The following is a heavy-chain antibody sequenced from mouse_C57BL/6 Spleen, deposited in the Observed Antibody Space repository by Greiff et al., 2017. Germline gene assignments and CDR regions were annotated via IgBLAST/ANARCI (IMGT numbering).Heavy chain of an antibody. D-gene: IGHD4-1*01. V-gene: IGHV5-4*01. CDR3: ARDLQLTGTFWFAY. J-gene: IGHJ3*01. Sequence: EVKVVESGGGLVKPGGSLKLSCAASGFTFSSYAMSWVRQTPEKRLEWVATISDGGSYTYYPDNVKGRFTISRDNAKNNLYLQMSHLKSEDTAMYYCARDLQLTGTFWFAYWGQGTLVTVSA. CDR2: ISDGGSYT. CDR1: GFTFSSYA.